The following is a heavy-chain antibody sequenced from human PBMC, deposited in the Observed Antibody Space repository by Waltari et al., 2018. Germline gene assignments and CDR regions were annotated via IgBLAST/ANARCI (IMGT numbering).Heavy chain of an antibody. CDR1: GYIFTSKP. D-gene: IGHD2-2*02. CDR2: INADTGNT. CDR3: ARGGQPLYDY. Sequence: QVQLVQSGAEVKKPGASVKVSCETSGYIFTSKPIHWLRQAPGQRLEWMGWINADTGNTRYSQTFQGRVTITRDASATTSYMELSSLISEDTAIYYCARGGQPLYDYWGQGTLVTVSS. J-gene: IGHJ4*02. V-gene: IGHV1-3*01.